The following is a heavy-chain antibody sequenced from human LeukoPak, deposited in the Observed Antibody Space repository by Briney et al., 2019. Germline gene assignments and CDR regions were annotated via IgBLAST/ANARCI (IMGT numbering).Heavy chain of an antibody. J-gene: IGHJ3*02. V-gene: IGHV3-9*01. CDR2: ISWNSGSI. D-gene: IGHD2-15*01. CDR3: ARGCSGGSCYFAFDI. Sequence: PGGSLRLSCAASGFTFDDYAMHWVRQAPGKGLEWVSGISWNSGSIGYADSVKGRFTISRDNSKNTLYLQMNSLRAEDTAVYYCARGCSGGSCYFAFDIWGQGTMVTVSS. CDR1: GFTFDDYA.